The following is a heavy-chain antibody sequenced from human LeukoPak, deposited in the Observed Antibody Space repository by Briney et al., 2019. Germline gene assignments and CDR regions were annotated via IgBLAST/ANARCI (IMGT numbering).Heavy chain of an antibody. CDR1: GGSISGGSYY. CDR2: IYTSGST. J-gene: IGHJ5*02. Sequence: SETLSLTCTVSGGSISGGSYYWSWIRQPAGKGLEWIGRIYTSGSTNYNPSLKSRVTVSVDTSKNQFSLKLSSVTAADTAVYYCARDGGYCSSTSCYYKFDPWGQGTLVTVSS. CDR3: ARDGGYCSSTSCYYKFDP. V-gene: IGHV4-61*02. D-gene: IGHD2-2*01.